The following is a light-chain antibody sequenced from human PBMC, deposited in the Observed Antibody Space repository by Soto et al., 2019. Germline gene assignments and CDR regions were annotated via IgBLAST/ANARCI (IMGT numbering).Light chain of an antibody. CDR2: SNN. Sequence: QSVLPQPPSASGTPGQRVTISCSGSSSNIGSNTVNWYQQLPGTAPKLLIYSNNQRPSGVPDRFSGSKSGTSASLAISGLQSEDEADYYCAAWDDRLNGYVFGTGTKLTVL. CDR3: AAWDDRLNGYV. J-gene: IGLJ1*01. CDR1: SSNIGSNT. V-gene: IGLV1-44*01.